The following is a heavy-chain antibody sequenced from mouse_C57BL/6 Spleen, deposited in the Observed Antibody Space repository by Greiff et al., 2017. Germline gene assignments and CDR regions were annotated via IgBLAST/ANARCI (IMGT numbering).Heavy chain of an antibody. CDR3: ASPFYYGYDGYYAMDY. D-gene: IGHD2-2*01. J-gene: IGHJ4*01. CDR1: GYSITSGYY. CDR2: ISYDGSN. Sequence: VQLKESGPGLVKPSQSLSLTCSVTGYSITSGYYWNWIRQFPGNKLEWMGYISYDGSNNYNPSLKNRISITRDTSKNQFFLKLNSVTTEDTATYYCASPFYYGYDGYYAMDYWGQGTSVTVSS. V-gene: IGHV3-6*01.